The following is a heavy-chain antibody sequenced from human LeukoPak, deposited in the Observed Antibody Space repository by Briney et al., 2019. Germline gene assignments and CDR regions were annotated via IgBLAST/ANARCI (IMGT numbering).Heavy chain of an antibody. CDR1: GGSISSGGYY. Sequence: SETLSLTCTVSGGSISSGGYYWSWIRQPPGKGLEWIGYIYYSGSTNYNPSLKSRVTISVDTSKNQFSLKLSSVTAADTAVYYCATTDYGGGYYWGQGTLVTVSS. V-gene: IGHV4-61*08. CDR2: IYYSGST. J-gene: IGHJ4*02. D-gene: IGHD4-17*01. CDR3: ATTDYGGGYY.